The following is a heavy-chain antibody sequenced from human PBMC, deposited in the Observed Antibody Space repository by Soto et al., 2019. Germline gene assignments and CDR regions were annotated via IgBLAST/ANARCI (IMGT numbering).Heavy chain of an antibody. V-gene: IGHV1-69*13. J-gene: IGHJ4*02. Sequence: AASVKVSCKASGGTFSSYAISWVRQAPGQGLEWMGGIIPIFGTANYAQKFQGRVTITADESTSTAYMELSSLRSEDTAVYYCARAGTYCTNGVCHPDFWGQGTLVTVSS. CDR2: IIPIFGTA. CDR3: ARAGTYCTNGVCHPDF. D-gene: IGHD2-8*01. CDR1: GGTFSSYA.